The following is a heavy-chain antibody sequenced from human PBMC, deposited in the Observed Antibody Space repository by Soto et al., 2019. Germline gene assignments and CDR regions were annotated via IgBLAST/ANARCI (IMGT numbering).Heavy chain of an antibody. CDR2: ISGSGGST. V-gene: IGHV3-23*01. J-gene: IGHJ3*02. D-gene: IGHD2-15*01. Sequence: GGSLRLSCAASGFTFSSYAMSWVRQAPGKGLEWVSAISGSGGSTYYADSVKGRFTISRDNSKNTLYLQMNSLRAEDTAVYHCAKDSFGERGRYCSGGSCYSQGRLDAFDIWGQGTMVTVSS. CDR3: AKDSFGERGRYCSGGSCYSQGRLDAFDI. CDR1: GFTFSSYA.